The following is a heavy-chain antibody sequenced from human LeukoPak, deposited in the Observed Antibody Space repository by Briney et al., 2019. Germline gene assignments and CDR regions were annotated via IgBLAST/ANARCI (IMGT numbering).Heavy chain of an antibody. CDR1: GYTFTSYD. CDR3: ARGLAYCGGDCYSFDY. CDR2: MNPNSGNT. Sequence: ASVKVSCKASGYTFTSYDINWVRQATGQGLEWMGWMNPNSGNTGYAQKFQGRVTMTRNTSISTAYMELSSLRSEDTAVYYCARGLAYCGGDCYSFDYWGQGTLVTVSS. V-gene: IGHV1-8*01. D-gene: IGHD2-21*02. J-gene: IGHJ4*02.